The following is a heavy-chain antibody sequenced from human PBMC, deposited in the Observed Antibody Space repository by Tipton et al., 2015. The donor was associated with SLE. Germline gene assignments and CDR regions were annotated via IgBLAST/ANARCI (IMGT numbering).Heavy chain of an antibody. CDR2: IYYSGST. CDR3: ARHVPCGGDCFNWFDP. D-gene: IGHD2-21*01. J-gene: IGHJ5*02. CDR1: GGSISSSSYY. V-gene: IGHV4-39*01. Sequence: TLSLTCTVSGGSISSSSYYWGWIRQPPGKGLEWIGSIYYSGSTYYNPSLKSRVTIFVDTSKNQFSLKLSSVTAADTAVYYCARHVPCGGDCFNWFDPWGQGTLVTVSS.